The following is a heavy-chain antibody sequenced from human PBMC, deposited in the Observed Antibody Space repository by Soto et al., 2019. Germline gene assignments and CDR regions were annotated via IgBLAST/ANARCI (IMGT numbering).Heavy chain of an antibody. CDR3: GIDDITAKLHNGMDV. Sequence: SETLSLTFTVSGGSIIGYYWSWMRQPPGKGLGWIGYIFYVGNTIYTPSLKRRVTISVSTIKKQFCLKMSSVTAADTALYFCGIDDITAKLHNGMDVWGQGTMVTVSS. J-gene: IGHJ6*02. V-gene: IGHV4-59*01. D-gene: IGHD1-20*01. CDR1: GGSIIGYY. CDR2: IFYVGNT.